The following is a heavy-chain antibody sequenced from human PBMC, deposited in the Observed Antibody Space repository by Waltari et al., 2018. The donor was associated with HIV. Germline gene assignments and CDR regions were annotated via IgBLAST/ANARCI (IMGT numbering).Heavy chain of an antibody. CDR1: VITFRNAW. D-gene: IGHD3-22*01. CDR3: TTLWYSYDSTDY. J-gene: IGHJ4*02. Sequence: EVQLVESGGGLVKPGGSLRLSCAASVITFRNAWMSWVRQDPGKGLEWVGRIKSGAEGGTTDYAAAVKGRFTISRDDSKHTLYLQMDSLKTEDTAVYYCTTLWYSYDSTDYWGQGTLVTVSS. V-gene: IGHV3-15*01. CDR2: IKSGAEGGTT.